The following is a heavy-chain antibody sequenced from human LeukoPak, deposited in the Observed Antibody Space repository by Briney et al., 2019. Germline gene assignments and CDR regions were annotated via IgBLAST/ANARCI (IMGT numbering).Heavy chain of an antibody. CDR2: IYYSGST. V-gene: IGHV4-39*07. CDR1: GGSISSSSYY. D-gene: IGHD6-13*01. Sequence: PSETLSLTCTVSGGSISSSSYYWGWIRQPPGKGLEWIGSIYYSGSTYYNPSLKSRVTISVDTSKNQFSLKLSSVTAADTAVYYCARDPVIAAAGIDYWGQGTLVTVSS. CDR3: ARDPVIAAAGIDY. J-gene: IGHJ4*02.